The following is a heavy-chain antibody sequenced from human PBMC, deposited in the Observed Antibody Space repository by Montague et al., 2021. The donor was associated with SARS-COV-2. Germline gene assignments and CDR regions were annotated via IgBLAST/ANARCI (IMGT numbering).Heavy chain of an antibody. J-gene: IGHJ5*02. V-gene: IGHV4-59*01. CDR1: GGSISTYY. Sequence: SETLSLTCSVSGGSISTYYWTWIRQPPGKGLEWLAYLYYSGSTNXNPSLKSRVTISVDTSKNQFSLQLRSMTPADTAVYFCARATSVRGAVSWFDPWGQGILVTVSS. D-gene: IGHD3-10*01. CDR2: LYYSGST. CDR3: ARATSVRGAVSWFDP.